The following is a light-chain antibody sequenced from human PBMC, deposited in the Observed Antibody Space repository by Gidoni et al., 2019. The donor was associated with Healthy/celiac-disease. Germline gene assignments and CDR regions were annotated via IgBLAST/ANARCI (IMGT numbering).Light chain of an antibody. CDR2: WAS. J-gene: IGKJ1*01. CDR3: QQYYSTPPT. Sequence: DIVMTQSPDSLAVSLGERATINCKSSQSVLYSSNNKNYLAWYQRKPGQPPKLLIYWASTRESGVPDRFSGSGYGTDFTLTISSLQAEDVAGYYCQQYYSTPPTFGQGTKVEIK. CDR1: QSVLYSSNNKNY. V-gene: IGKV4-1*01.